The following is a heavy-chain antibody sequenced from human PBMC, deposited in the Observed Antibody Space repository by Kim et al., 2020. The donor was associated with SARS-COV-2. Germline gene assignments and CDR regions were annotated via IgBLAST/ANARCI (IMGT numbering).Heavy chain of an antibody. D-gene: IGHD3-3*01. J-gene: IGHJ4*02. Sequence: GGSLRLSCAASGFTFSSYGMHWVRQAPGKGLEWVAVISYDGNTKYYADSVKGRFTISRDTSKSTLYLQMNSLRAEDTAAYYCARDQGFYFDYWGQGTLVT. CDR3: ARDQGFYFDY. CDR2: ISYDGNTK. V-gene: IGHV3-33*01. CDR1: GFTFSSYG.